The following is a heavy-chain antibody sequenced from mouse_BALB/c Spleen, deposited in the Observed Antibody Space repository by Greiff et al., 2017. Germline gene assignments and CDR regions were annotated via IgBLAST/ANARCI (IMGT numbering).Heavy chain of an antibody. D-gene: IGHD1-1*01. J-gene: IGHJ4*01. CDR1: GYTFTDYS. Sequence: QVQLQPSGAELVRPGVSVKLSCKGSGYTFTDYSMHWVKQSHAKSLEWIGVISTYYGDASYNQKFKGKATMTVDKSSSTAYMELARLTSEDSAIYYCARGNYGSSSYYAMDYWGQGTTVTVSS. CDR2: ISTYYGDA. CDR3: ARGNYGSSSYYAMDY. V-gene: IGHV1S137*01.